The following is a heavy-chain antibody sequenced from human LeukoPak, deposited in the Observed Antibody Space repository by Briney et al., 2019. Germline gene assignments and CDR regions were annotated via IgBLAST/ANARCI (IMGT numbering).Heavy chain of an antibody. CDR1: GFTFSSYE. CDR3: ARAPPSSSSSFDY. V-gene: IGHV3-48*03. CDR2: ISSSGSTI. D-gene: IGHD6-6*01. J-gene: IGHJ4*02. Sequence: PGGSLRLSCAASGFTFSSYEMNWVRQAPGKGLEWVSYISSSGSTIYYADSVKGRFTISRDNAKNSLYLQMNSLRAEDTAVYYCARAPPSSSSSFDYWGQGTLVTVSS.